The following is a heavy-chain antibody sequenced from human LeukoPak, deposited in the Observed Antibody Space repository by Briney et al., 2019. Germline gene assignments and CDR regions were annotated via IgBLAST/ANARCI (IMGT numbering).Heavy chain of an antibody. V-gene: IGHV4-61*02. CDR3: ASSYYDILTGNNKWFDP. J-gene: IGHJ5*02. CDR2: IYTSGST. CDR1: GGSISSGSYY. D-gene: IGHD3-9*01. Sequence: SETLSLTCTVSGGSISSGSYYWSWIRQPAWKGLEWIGRIYTSGSTNYNPSLKSRVTISVDTSKNQFSLKLSSVTAADTAVYYCASSYYDILTGNNKWFDPWGQGTLVTVSS.